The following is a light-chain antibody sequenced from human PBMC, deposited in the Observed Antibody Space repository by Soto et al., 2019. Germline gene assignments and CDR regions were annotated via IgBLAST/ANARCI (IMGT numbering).Light chain of an antibody. V-gene: IGKV3-11*01. CDR1: QSVSSY. J-gene: IGKJ2*01. CDR3: QQRSNWPPYT. CDR2: DAS. Sequence: EIVLTQSPATLSLSPGERATLSCRASQSVSSYLAWYQQKPGQAPRLLIYDASNRATGIPDRFSGSGSGTDFTLTISSLEPEDFAVYYCQQRSNWPPYTFGQRTKLEIK.